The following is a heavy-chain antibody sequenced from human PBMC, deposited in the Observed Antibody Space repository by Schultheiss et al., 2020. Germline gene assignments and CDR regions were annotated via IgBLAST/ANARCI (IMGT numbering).Heavy chain of an antibody. Sequence: SETLSLTCTVSGGSISSGDYYWSWIRQHPGKGLEWIGYVYYSESTNYNPSLKSRVTISVDTAKNQFSLRLYSVTAADTAVYYCARDLASYYDSNNSGGRFDPWGQGALVTVSS. J-gene: IGHJ5*02. V-gene: IGHV4-61*08. CDR1: GGSISSGDYY. D-gene: IGHD3-22*01. CDR3: ARDLASYYDSNNSGGRFDP. CDR2: VYYSEST.